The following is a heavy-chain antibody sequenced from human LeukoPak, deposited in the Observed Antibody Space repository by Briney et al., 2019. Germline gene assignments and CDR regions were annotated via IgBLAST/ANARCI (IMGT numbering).Heavy chain of an antibody. V-gene: IGHV3-30-3*01. CDR2: ISYDGSSK. D-gene: IGHD6-19*01. CDR1: XXTFSSYX. CDR3: ARDLKSSGWPDY. Sequence: PGGSLRLSCAASXXTFSSYXMHWVRQXXXXXXXXVAVISYDGSSKYYADSVKGRFTISRDNSKNTLYLQMNSLRAEDTAVYYCARDLKSSGWPDYWGQGTLVTVSS. J-gene: IGHJ4*02.